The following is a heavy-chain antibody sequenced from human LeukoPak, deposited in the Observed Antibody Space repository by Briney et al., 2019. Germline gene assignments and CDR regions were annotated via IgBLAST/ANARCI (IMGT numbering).Heavy chain of an antibody. D-gene: IGHD3-22*01. J-gene: IGHJ4*02. CDR3: ARDRTNYYDSSGYWDY. CDR2: ISSSSSYI. Sequence: GGSLRLSCAASGFTFSSYSMNWVRQAPGKGLEWVPSISSSSSYIYYADSVKGRFTISRDNAKNSLYLQMNSLRGEDTAVYYCARDRTNYYDSSGYWDYWGQGTLVTVSS. V-gene: IGHV3-21*01. CDR1: GFTFSSYS.